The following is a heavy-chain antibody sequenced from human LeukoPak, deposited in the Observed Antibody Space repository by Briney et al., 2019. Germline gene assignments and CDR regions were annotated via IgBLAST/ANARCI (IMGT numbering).Heavy chain of an antibody. V-gene: IGHV3-30*18. CDR2: MAGDGHNI. CDR1: GFIFSSYG. CDR3: AKAAVYSKRWTPFDD. Sequence: GGSLRLSCAASGFIFSSYGMHLVRQAPGKGLEWVALMAGDGHNIYYADSVRGRFTISRDNSKNTVYLQMNSLRPEDTAVYYCAKAAVYSKRWTPFDDWGRGTLVTVSS. D-gene: IGHD1-26*01. J-gene: IGHJ4*02.